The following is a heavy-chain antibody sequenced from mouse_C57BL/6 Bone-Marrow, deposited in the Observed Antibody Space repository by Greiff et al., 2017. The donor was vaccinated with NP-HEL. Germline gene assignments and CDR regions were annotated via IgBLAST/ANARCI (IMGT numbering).Heavy chain of an antibody. V-gene: IGHV1-54*01. CDR1: GYAFTNYL. CDR3: ARSTTVVARDY. Sequence: VQLQQSGAELVRPGTSVKVSCKASGYAFTNYLIEWVKQRPGQGLEWIGVINPGSGGTNYNEKFKGKATLTADKSSSTAYMQLSSLTSEASAVYFCARSTTVVARDYWGQGTTPTVSS. CDR2: INPGSGGT. D-gene: IGHD1-1*01. J-gene: IGHJ2*01.